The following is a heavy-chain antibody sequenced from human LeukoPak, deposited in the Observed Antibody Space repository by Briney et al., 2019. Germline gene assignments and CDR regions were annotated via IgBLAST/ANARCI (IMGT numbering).Heavy chain of an antibody. CDR3: ARGHYYDSSPFI. D-gene: IGHD3-22*01. V-gene: IGHV3-7*03. CDR2: IKEDGSEK. J-gene: IGHJ3*02. CDR1: GFTFSSYW. Sequence: GGSLRLSCAASGFTFSSYWMSWVRQAPGKGLEWVAKIKEDGSEKYYVDSVKGRFTISRDNAKNSLYLQMNSLRAEDTAVYYCARGHYYDSSPFIWGQGTMVTVSS.